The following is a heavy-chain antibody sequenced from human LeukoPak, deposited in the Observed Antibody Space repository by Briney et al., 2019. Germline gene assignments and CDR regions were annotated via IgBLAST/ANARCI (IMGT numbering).Heavy chain of an antibody. CDR3: AREYSSPGAGDY. CDR1: GGSISSGSYY. CDR2: IYTSGST. J-gene: IGHJ4*02. V-gene: IGHV4-61*02. D-gene: IGHD6-19*01. Sequence: PSQTLSLTCTVSGGSISSGSYYWSWIRQPAGKGLEWIGRIYTSGSTNYNPSLKSRVTMSVDTSKNQFSLKLSSVTAADTAVYYCAREYSSPGAGDYWGQGTLVTVSS.